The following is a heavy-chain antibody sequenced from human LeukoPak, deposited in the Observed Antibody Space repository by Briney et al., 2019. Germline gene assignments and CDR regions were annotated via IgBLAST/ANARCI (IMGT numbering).Heavy chain of an antibody. CDR1: GFTLGDHA. Sequence: SLRLSCTSSGFTLGDHAMTWVRQVPGKGLEWVGFIRSNAYRGTTEYAASVKGRFTISRDDSKNVVYLQMNGLKSEDTAVYYCSRGPIQLWVHNGMDVWGQGTTVTVSS. CDR2: IRSNAYRGTT. D-gene: IGHD5-24*01. V-gene: IGHV3-49*04. CDR3: SRGPIQLWVHNGMDV. J-gene: IGHJ6*02.